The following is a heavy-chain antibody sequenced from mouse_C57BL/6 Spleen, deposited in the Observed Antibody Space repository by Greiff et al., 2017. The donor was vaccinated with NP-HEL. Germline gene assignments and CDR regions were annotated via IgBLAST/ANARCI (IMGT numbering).Heavy chain of an antibody. D-gene: IGHD1-1*01. V-gene: IGHV5-17*01. CDR2: ISSGSSTI. CDR1: GFTFSDYG. J-gene: IGHJ4*01. Sequence: DVMLVESGGGLVKPGGSLKLSCAASGFTFSDYGMHWVRQAPEKGLEWVAYISSGSSTIYYADTVKGRFTISRDNAKNTLFLQMTSLRSEDTAMYYCARLLRYSYAMDYWGQGTSVTVSS. CDR3: ARLLRYSYAMDY.